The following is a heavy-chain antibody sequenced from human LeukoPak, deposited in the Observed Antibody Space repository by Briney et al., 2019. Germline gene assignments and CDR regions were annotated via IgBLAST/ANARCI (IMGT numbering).Heavy chain of an antibody. V-gene: IGHV1-69*05. CDR1: GGTFSSYT. D-gene: IGHD2-2*01. CDR3: ARGVSVVVPAAIWFDP. J-gene: IGHJ5*02. CDR2: IIPIFGTA. Sequence: SVKVSCKASGGTFSSYTISWVRQAPGQGLEWMGGIIPIFGTANYAQKFQGRVTITTDESTSTAYMELSSLRSEDTAVYYCARGVSVVVPAAIWFDPWGQGTLVTVSS.